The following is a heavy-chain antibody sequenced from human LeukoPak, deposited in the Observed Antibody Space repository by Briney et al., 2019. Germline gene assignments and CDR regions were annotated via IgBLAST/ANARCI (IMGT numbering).Heavy chain of an antibody. CDR3: AKESGYYSSGWYGGHFDY. Sequence: PGGSLRLSCAASGFTFSSYAMHWVRQAPGKGLEWVAVISYDGSNKYYADSVKGRFTTSRDNSENTLYLQMNSLRAEDTAVYYCAKESGYYSSGWYGGHFDYWGQGTLVTVSS. V-gene: IGHV3-30-3*01. D-gene: IGHD6-19*01. CDR2: ISYDGSNK. J-gene: IGHJ4*02. CDR1: GFTFSSYA.